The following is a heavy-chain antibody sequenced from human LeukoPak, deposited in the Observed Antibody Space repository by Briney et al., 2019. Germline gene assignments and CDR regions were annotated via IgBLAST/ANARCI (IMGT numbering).Heavy chain of an antibody. CDR3: ASRPTGFDWGPFDY. V-gene: IGHV3-30*02. CDR1: GFTFNNYV. CDR2: FRYDGNHE. D-gene: IGHD5-12*01. Sequence: PGGSLRLSCEASGFTFNNYVIHWVRQPPGKGLEWVAFFRYDGNHEYYADSVKGRFTFSRDHSKNTLLLQMNSLRTEDTAVYYCASRPTGFDWGPFDYWGQGTLVTVSS. J-gene: IGHJ4*02.